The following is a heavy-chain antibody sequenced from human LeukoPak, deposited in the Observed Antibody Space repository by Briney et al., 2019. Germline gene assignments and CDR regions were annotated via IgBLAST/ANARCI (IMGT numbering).Heavy chain of an antibody. D-gene: IGHD3-22*01. J-gene: IGHJ4*02. CDR2: ISGSGGST. V-gene: IGHV3-23*01. CDR3: AKVRITMIVVGANYDY. CDR1: GFTFSSYA. Sequence: GGSLRLSCAASGFTFSSYAMSWVRQAPGKGLEGVSAISGSGGSTYDADSVKGRFTISRDNSKNTLYLQMNSLRAEDTAVYYCAKVRITMIVVGANYDYWGQGTLVTVSS.